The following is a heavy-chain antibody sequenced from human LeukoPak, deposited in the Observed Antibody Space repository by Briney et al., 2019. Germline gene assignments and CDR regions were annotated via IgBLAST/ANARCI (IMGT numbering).Heavy chain of an antibody. CDR2: INSDGSST. CDR3: ARGGGYSSGANDY. D-gene: IGHD6-19*01. V-gene: IGHV3-74*01. CDR1: GSTFSSYW. J-gene: IGHJ4*02. Sequence: GGSLRLSCAASGSTFSSYWMHWVRQAPGKGLVWVSRINSDGSSTSYADSVKGRFTISRDNAKNTLYLQMNSLRAEDTAVYYCARGGGYSSGANDYWGQGTLVTVSS.